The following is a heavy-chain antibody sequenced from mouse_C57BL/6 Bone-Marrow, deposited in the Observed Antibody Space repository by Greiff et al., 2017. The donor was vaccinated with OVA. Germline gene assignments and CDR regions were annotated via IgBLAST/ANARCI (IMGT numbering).Heavy chain of an antibody. V-gene: IGHV10-1*01. CDR3: VRAYYSNYYAMDY. J-gene: IGHJ4*01. Sequence: ESGGGLVQPKGSLKLSCAASGFSFNTYAMNWVRQAPGKGLEWVARIRSKSNNYATYYADSVKDRFTISRDDSESMLYLQMNNLKTEDTAMYYCVRAYYSNYYAMDYWGQGTSVTVSS. D-gene: IGHD2-5*01. CDR2: IRSKSNNYAT. CDR1: GFSFNTYA.